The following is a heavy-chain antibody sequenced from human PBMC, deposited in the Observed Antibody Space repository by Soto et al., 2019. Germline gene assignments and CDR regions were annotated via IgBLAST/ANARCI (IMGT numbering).Heavy chain of an antibody. CDR2: INHRGST. V-gene: IGHV4-34*01. J-gene: IGHJ5*02. D-gene: IGHD6-6*01. Sequence: NLSLTCSVYVGSFSGYYCIWILQPPVKVLEWIGEINHRGSTNYNPSLKSRVTISVDTAKNQCSLKLSSVSAADTAVYSCARQNIAARWFEPWGQGTLVTVSS. CDR3: ARQNIAARWFEP. CDR1: VGSFSGYY.